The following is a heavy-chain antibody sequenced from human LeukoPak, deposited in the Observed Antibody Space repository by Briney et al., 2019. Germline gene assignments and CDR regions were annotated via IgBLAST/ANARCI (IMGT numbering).Heavy chain of an antibody. V-gene: IGHV4-59*01. CDR1: GGSISTYY. Sequence: SETLSLTCTVSGGSISTYYWSWIRQPPGKGLEWIGYIYYSGSTNHNPSLKSRVTISVDTSKNQFSLKLSSVTAADTAVYYCARAYYGDLDHWGQGTLVTVSS. J-gene: IGHJ4*02. D-gene: IGHD4-17*01. CDR3: ARAYYGDLDH. CDR2: IYYSGST.